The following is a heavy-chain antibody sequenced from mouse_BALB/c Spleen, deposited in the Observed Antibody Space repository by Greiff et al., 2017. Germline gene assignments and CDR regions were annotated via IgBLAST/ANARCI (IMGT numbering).Heavy chain of an antibody. V-gene: IGHV14-3*02. J-gene: IGHJ2*01. CDR3: ARGFTTATDY. Sequence: EVQGVESGAELVKPGASVKLSCTASGFNIKDTYMHWVKQRPEQGLEWIGRIDPANGNTKYDPKFQGKATITADTSSNTAYLQLSSLTSEDTAVYYCARGFTTATDYWGQGTTLTVSS. CDR1: GFNIKDTY. D-gene: IGHD1-2*01. CDR2: IDPANGNT.